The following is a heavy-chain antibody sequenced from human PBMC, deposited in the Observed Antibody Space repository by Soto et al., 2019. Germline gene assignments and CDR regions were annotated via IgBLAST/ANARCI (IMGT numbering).Heavy chain of an antibody. D-gene: IGHD3-22*01. Sequence: PSETLSLTCTVSGVSIKSGGYYWTWIRQLPGKGLEWIGDIYYTGSTYYHPSLKTRVTLSMDTSKNQFSLNLGSVTAADTAVYYCATQPRYDSSGYFYYWGQGTQVTVSS. CDR2: IYYTGST. J-gene: IGHJ4*02. CDR3: ATQPRYDSSGYFYY. V-gene: IGHV4-31*03. CDR1: GVSIKSGGYY.